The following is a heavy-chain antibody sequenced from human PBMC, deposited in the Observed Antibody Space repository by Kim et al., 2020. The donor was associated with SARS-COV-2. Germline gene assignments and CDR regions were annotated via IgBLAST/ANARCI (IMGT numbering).Heavy chain of an antibody. V-gene: IGHV1-2*06. CDR3: ARDPRYCSGGSCYSVGADY. J-gene: IGHJ4*02. CDR2: INPNSGGT. CDR1: GYTFTGYY. Sequence: ASVKVSCKASGYTFTGYYMHWVRQAPGQGLEWMGRINPNSGGTNYAQKFQGRVTMTRDTSISTAYMELSRLRSDDTAVYYCARDPRYCSGGSCYSVGADYWGQGTLVTVSS. D-gene: IGHD2-15*01.